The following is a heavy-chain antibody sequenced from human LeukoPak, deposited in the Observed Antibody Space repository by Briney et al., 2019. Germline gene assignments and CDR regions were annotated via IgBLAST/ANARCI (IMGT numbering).Heavy chain of an antibody. D-gene: IGHD3-9*01. CDR1: GFTFSSYA. J-gene: IGHJ6*03. CDR3: AKAPYYDILTGYYNAPYYYYMDV. CDR2: ISDSGGST. V-gene: IGHV3-23*01. Sequence: GGSLRLSCAASGFTFSSYAMSWVRQPPAKGREWVSAISDSGGSTYYADSVKGRFTISRDNSKKKLYLQMNSLRAEDTAVYYCAKAPYYDILTGYYNAPYYYYMDVWGKGTTVSVSS.